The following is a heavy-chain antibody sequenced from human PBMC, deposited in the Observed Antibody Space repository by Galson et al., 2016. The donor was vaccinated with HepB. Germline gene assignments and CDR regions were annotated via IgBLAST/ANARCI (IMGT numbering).Heavy chain of an antibody. Sequence: TLSLTCTVSGGSISSGGSYWSWIRQPPGKGLEWIGNIYYSGTTYYNPSLKSRVTISADTSKNQFSLKLSSVTAADTAVYYCARGGRGSGSYYLDYWGQGTLVTVSS. CDR2: IYYSGTT. D-gene: IGHD3-10*01. CDR3: ARGGRGSGSYYLDY. CDR1: GGSISSGGSY. J-gene: IGHJ4*02. V-gene: IGHV4-31*03.